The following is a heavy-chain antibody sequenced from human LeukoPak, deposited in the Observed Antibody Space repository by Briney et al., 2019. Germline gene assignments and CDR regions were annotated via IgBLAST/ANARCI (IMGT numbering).Heavy chain of an antibody. J-gene: IGHJ4*02. V-gene: IGHV1-24*01. D-gene: IGHD6-13*01. Sequence: ASVKVSCKVSGYTLTELSMHWVRQAPGKGLEWMGGFDPEGGETIYAQKFQGRVTMTEDTSTDTAYMELSSLRSEDTAVYYCATLPRVFSSSWYFDYWGQGTLVTVSS. CDR3: ATLPRVFSSSWYFDY. CDR1: GYTLTELS. CDR2: FDPEGGET.